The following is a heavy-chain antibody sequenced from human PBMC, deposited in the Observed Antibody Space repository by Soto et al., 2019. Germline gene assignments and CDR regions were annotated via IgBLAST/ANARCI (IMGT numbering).Heavy chain of an antibody. V-gene: IGHV3-53*04. D-gene: IGHD2-2*01. Sequence: EVQLVESGGGLVQPGGSLRLSCAASGFTVSSNYMTWDRQAPGKGLEWVSVIYSGGDTYYADSVKGRFTISRHNSKNTLYLQMNSVRGEDTAVYYCARGDYASKYGMDVWGQGTTVTVSS. CDR1: GFTVSSNY. CDR2: IYSGGDT. CDR3: ARGDYASKYGMDV. J-gene: IGHJ6*02.